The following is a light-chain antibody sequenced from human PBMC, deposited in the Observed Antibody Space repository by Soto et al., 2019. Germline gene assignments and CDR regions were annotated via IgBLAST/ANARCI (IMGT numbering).Light chain of an antibody. CDR1: QSVSSNY. J-gene: IGKJ1*01. CDR2: GIS. Sequence: EIVLTQSPATLSLSPGERATVSCRASQSVSSNYFAWYQQKPGQAPRLLIYGISSRATGIPDRFSGSGSGTDFSLTISRLEPEDFAVYYCEQYGSSPRTFGQGTKVDIK. V-gene: IGKV3-20*01. CDR3: EQYGSSPRT.